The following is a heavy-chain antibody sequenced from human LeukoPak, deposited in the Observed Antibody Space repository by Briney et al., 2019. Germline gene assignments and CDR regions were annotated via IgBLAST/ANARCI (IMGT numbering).Heavy chain of an antibody. CDR2: IIPIFGTA. CDR3: ARERYDLFPAYAFDI. D-gene: IGHD5-12*01. Sequence: SVKVSCKASGGTFSSYAISWVRQAPGQGLEWMGGIIPIFGTANYAQKFQGRVTITADESTSTAYMELSSLRSEDTAVYYCARERYDLFPAYAFDIWGQGTMVTVSS. V-gene: IGHV1-69*01. CDR1: GGTFSSYA. J-gene: IGHJ3*02.